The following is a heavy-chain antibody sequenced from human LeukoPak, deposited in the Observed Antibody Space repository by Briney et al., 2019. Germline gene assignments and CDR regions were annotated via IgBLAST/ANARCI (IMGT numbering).Heavy chain of an antibody. V-gene: IGHV3-23*01. J-gene: IGHJ4*02. Sequence: PGGSLRLSCAASGFTFSSYAMSWVRQAPGEGLEWVSAISGSGGSTYYADSVKSRFTISRDNSKNTLYLQMNSLRAEDTAVYYCAKDDTMIVVVNISFDYWGQGTLVTVSP. CDR2: ISGSGGST. CDR1: GFTFSSYA. CDR3: AKDDTMIVVVNISFDY. D-gene: IGHD3-22*01.